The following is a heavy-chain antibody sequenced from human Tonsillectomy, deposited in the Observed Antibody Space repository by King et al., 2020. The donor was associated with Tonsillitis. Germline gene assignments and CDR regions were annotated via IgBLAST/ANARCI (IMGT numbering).Heavy chain of an antibody. D-gene: IGHD6-19*01. CDR2: ISPDGINK. CDR3: GKERWSGASGWYEKGN. Sequence: VQLVESGGGVVQPGRSLRLSCAASGFTFSTSGMHWVRQAPGKGLEWVAVISPDGINKYYADSVKGRFTISRDDSKNTLYLQMNSLRPEDTAVYFGGKERWSGASGWYEKGNGGQGTLVT. V-gene: IGHV3-30*18. CDR1: GFTFSTSG. J-gene: IGHJ4*02.